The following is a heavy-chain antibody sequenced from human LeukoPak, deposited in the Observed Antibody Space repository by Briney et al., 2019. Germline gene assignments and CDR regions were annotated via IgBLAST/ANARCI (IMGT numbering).Heavy chain of an antibody. CDR1: GFTFSNAW. V-gene: IGHV3-15*01. CDR3: ARGGSSSWYVFDY. J-gene: IGHJ4*02. D-gene: IGHD6-13*01. CDR2: IKSETDGGTT. Sequence: PGGSLRLSCAASGFTFSNAWMSWVRQAPGKGLEWVGRIKSETDGGTTDYAAPVKGRFTISRDDSKNTLYLQMNSLRAEDTAVYYCARGGSSSWYVFDYWGQGTLVTVSS.